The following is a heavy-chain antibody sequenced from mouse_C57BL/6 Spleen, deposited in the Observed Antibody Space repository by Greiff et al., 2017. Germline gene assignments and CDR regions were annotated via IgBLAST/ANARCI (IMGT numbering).Heavy chain of an antibody. V-gene: IGHV1-26*01. CDR2: INPNNGGT. CDR3: ARSEDYYGSSYFDY. Sequence: VQLQQSGPELVKPGASVKISCKASGYTFTDYYMNWVKQSHGKSLEWIGDINPNNGGTSYNQKFKGKATLTVDKSSSTAYMGLRSLTSEDSAGYYCARSEDYYGSSYFDYWGQGTTLTVSS. CDR1: GYTFTDYY. J-gene: IGHJ2*01. D-gene: IGHD1-1*01.